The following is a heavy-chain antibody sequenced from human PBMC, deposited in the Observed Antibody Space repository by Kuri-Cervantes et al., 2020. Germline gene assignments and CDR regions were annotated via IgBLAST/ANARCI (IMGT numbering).Heavy chain of an antibody. Sequence: ASVKVSCKASGYTFTSYDINWVRQATGQGLEWMGWMNPNSGNTGYAQKFQGRVTMTRNTSISTAYMELSSLRSEDTAVYYYARGLPYYDFWSGPNHFDPWGQGTLVTVSS. CDR3: ARGLPYYDFWSGPNHFDP. D-gene: IGHD3-3*01. CDR1: GYTFTSYD. V-gene: IGHV1-8*01. J-gene: IGHJ5*02. CDR2: MNPNSGNT.